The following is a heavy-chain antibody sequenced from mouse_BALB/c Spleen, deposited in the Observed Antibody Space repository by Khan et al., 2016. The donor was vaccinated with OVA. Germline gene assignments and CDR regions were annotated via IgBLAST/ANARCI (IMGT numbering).Heavy chain of an antibody. V-gene: IGHV1S137*01. D-gene: IGHD1-1*02. CDR2: ISTNYGDA. Sequence: QVQLQQSGAELVRPGVSVKISCKASGYTFTDYAMHWVKQRHAKSLEWIGVISTNYGDADYNQKFQSKASMTVDRSSSTVYMELARLTSEDSAIYYCVRGGKFAYWGQGTLVTVSA. J-gene: IGHJ3*01. CDR1: GYTFTDYA. CDR3: VRGGKFAY.